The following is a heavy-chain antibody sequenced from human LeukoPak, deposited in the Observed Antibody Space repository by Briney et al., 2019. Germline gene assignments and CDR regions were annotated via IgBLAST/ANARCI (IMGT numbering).Heavy chain of an antibody. J-gene: IGHJ4*02. CDR2: IYSGGTT. CDR3: VRQAGRAGGQ. CDR1: GFTVRSNY. Sequence: GGSLRLSSAPSGFTVRSNYMSWVRQAPGKGLEWVSVIYSGGTTYYADSVKGRFTISRDNSNNTMYLQMNSLRVEDTAVYHCVRQAGRAGGQWGQGTLIAVSS. D-gene: IGHD3-10*01. V-gene: IGHV3-53*01.